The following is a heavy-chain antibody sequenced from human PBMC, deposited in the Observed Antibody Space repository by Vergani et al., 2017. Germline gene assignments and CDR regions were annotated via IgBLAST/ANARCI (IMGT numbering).Heavy chain of an antibody. J-gene: IGHJ4*02. CDR2: IYTSGST. CDR1: GGSISSGSYY. V-gene: IGHV4-61*02. Sequence: QVQLQESGPGLVKPSQTLSLTCTVSGGSISSGSYYWSWIRQPAGKGLEWIGRIYTSGSTNYNPSLKSRVTISVDTSKNQFSLKLSAVTAADTAVYYCARSRGGDYYGSGSFFDYWGQGTLVTVSS. CDR3: ARSRGGDYYGSGSFFDY. D-gene: IGHD3-10*01.